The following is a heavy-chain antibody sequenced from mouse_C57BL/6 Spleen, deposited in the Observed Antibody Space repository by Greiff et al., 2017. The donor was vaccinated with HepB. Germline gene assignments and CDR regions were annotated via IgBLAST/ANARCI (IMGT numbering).Heavy chain of an antibody. J-gene: IGHJ4*01. CDR2: INYDGSST. CDR3: ARDPLGYAMDY. V-gene: IGHV5-16*01. CDR1: GFTFSDYY. Sequence: EVKLVESEGGLVQPGSSMKLSCTASGFTFSDYYMAWVRQVPEKGLEWVANINYDGSSTYYLDSLKSRFIISRDNAKNILYLQMSSLKSEDTATYYCARDPLGYAMDYWGQGTSVTVSS.